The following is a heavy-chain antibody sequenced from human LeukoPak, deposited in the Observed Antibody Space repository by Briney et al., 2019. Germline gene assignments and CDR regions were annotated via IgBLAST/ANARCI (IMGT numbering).Heavy chain of an antibody. J-gene: IGHJ6*02. CDR3: ARQYCSGGSCVPYYYGMDV. V-gene: IGHV5-51*01. D-gene: IGHD2-15*01. CDR2: IYPGDSDT. CDR1: GYSFTNYW. Sequence: GGSLQISCKGSGYSFTNYWIGWVRQMPGKGLEWMGIIYPGDSDTRYSPSFQGQVTISADKSISTAYLQWSSLKASDTAMYYCARQYCSGGSCVPYYYGMDVWGQGTTVTVSS.